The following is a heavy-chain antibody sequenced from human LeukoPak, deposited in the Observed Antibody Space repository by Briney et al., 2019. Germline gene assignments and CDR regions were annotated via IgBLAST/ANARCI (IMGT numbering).Heavy chain of an antibody. CDR3: AKVGPMTSVTRVFRSRTYYYYYMDV. CDR2: ISSDGSKK. CDR1: GFIFSNYA. J-gene: IGHJ6*03. D-gene: IGHD4-17*01. Sequence: GGSLRLSCAASGFIFSNYAMHWVRQAPGKGLEWVALISSDGSKKDYADSVKGRFTISRDNSKNTLYLQMNSLRAEDTAVYYCAKVGPMTSVTRVFRSRTYYYYYMDVWGKGTTVTVSS. V-gene: IGHV3-30*04.